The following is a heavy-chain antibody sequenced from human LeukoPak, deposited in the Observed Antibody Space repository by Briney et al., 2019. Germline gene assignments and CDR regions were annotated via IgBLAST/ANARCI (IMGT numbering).Heavy chain of an antibody. D-gene: IGHD4-11*01. Sequence: SETLSLTCTVSGGSISTSNYYWGWIRQPPGKGLEWIGSIYYSGSTYYNPSLKSRVTISVDTSKNQFSLKLSSVTAADTAVYYCARPYSNSPRGWFDPWGQGTLVTVSS. CDR3: ARPYSNSPRGWFDP. J-gene: IGHJ5*02. V-gene: IGHV4-39*01. CDR2: IYYSGST. CDR1: GGSISTSNYY.